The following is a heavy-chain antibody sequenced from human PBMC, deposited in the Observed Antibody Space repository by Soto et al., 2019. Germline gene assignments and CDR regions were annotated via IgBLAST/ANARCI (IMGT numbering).Heavy chain of an antibody. Sequence: SGSLDRTCPVSWGSISSYYCICIRQPQCKCLEWIGYIYYSGSTNYNPSLKSRVTISVDTSKNQFSLKLSSVTAADTAVYYCARAEGPGRQWLVPRVWFDPWGQGTLVTVSS. D-gene: IGHD6-19*01. CDR3: ARAEGPGRQWLVPRVWFDP. CDR1: WGSISSYY. J-gene: IGHJ5*02. V-gene: IGHV4-59*01. CDR2: IYYSGST.